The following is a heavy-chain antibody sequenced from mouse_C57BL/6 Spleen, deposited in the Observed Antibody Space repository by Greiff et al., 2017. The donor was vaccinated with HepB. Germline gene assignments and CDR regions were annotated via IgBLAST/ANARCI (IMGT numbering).Heavy chain of an antibody. CDR2: IYPGSGST. CDR1: GYTFTSYW. Sequence: QVQLQQSGAELVKPGASVKMSCKASGYTFTSYWITWVKQRPGQGLEWIGDIYPGSGSTNYNEKFKSKATLTVDTSSSTADMQLSSLTSEDSAVYYCARAGAFRAMDYWGQGTSVTVSS. V-gene: IGHV1-55*01. J-gene: IGHJ4*01. CDR3: ARAGAFRAMDY.